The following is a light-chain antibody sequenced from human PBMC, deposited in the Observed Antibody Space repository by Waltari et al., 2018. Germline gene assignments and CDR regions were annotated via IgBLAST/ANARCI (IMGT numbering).Light chain of an antibody. V-gene: IGLV2-8*01. CDR1: ISDVGAYTS. Sequence: QSSLTQPTSASGSLGQMLTISCTGTISDVGAYTSASWYQQHPGTAPKLIIYEVNKRPSGVPERFSCFKSGNTASLIISGLQAEDGGDYCTSNAGSNNYVFGTGTEVTVL. CDR2: EVN. J-gene: IGLJ1*01. CDR3: TSNAGSNNYV.